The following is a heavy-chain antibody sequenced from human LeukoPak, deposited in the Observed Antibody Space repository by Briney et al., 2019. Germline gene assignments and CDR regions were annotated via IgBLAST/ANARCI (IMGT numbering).Heavy chain of an antibody. CDR1: GGSISSYY. CDR3: ARAEWVHPWVWDY. CDR2: IYYSAST. Sequence: SETLSLTCTVSGGSISSYYWSWIRQPPGKGLEWIGYIYYSASTNYNPSLKSPVTISVDTSKNQFSLKLSSVTAADTAVYYCARAEWVHPWVWDYWGQGTLVTVSS. D-gene: IGHD1-1*01. V-gene: IGHV4-59*01. J-gene: IGHJ4*02.